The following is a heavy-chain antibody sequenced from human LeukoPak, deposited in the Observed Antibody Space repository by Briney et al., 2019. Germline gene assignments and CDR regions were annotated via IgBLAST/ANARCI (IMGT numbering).Heavy chain of an antibody. J-gene: IGHJ5*02. V-gene: IGHV3-66*02. CDR1: GFTVSSNY. D-gene: IGHD6-19*01. CDR2: SYSGGST. CDR3: ARAAVAVDWFDP. Sequence: GGSLRLSCAASGFTVSSNYMSWVRQAPGKGLEWVSVSYSGGSTYYADSVKGRFTISRDNSKNTLYLQMNSLRAEDTAVYYCARAAVAVDWFDPWGQGTLVTVSS.